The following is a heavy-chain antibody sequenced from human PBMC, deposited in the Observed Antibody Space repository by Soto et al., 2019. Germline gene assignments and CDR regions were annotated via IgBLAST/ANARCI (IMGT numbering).Heavy chain of an antibody. D-gene: IGHD3-22*01. Sequence: LETLSLTCAVYGGSFSGYYWSWIRQPPGKGLEWIGEINHRGSTSYNPSLKSRVTISVDTSKNQFSLKLNSVTAADTAVYYCARGSTTMIVPDYWGQGTLVTVSS. CDR1: GGSFSGYY. CDR2: INHRGST. J-gene: IGHJ4*02. V-gene: IGHV4-34*01. CDR3: ARGSTTMIVPDY.